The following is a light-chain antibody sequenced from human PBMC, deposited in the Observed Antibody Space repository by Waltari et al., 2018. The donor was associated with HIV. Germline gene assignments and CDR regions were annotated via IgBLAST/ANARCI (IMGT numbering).Light chain of an antibody. V-gene: IGLV1-40*01. CDR2: DNN. Sequence: VLTQPPSVSGAPGQRVTISCTGSSSNIRAGYDVHWFQHLPGAAPKALINDNNNRPSGVPDRFSGSRSGTSASLAITGLQAEDEADYYCQSYDSSLSNSYVFGTGTKVTVL. CDR1: SSNIRAGYD. CDR3: QSYDSSLSNSYV. J-gene: IGLJ1*01.